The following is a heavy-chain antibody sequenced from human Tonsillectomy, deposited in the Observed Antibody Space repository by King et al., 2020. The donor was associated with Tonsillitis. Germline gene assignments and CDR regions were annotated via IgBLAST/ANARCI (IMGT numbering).Heavy chain of an antibody. Sequence: QLQESGPGLVKPSETLSLTCTVSGGSISSYYWNWIRQPPGKGLEWIGYINYSGGTNYNPSLKSRVTISVETSKKQPSLKLSSVTAADTAGFYCARDKVCSGYYCAYGMDVWGQGTTVTVSS. CDR1: GGSISSYY. J-gene: IGHJ6*02. CDR3: ARDKVCSGYYCAYGMDV. CDR2: INYSGGT. D-gene: IGHD3-22*01. V-gene: IGHV4-59*01.